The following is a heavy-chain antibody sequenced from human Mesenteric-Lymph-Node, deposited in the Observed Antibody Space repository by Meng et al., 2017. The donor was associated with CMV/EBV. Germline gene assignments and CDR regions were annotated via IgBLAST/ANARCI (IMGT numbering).Heavy chain of an antibody. Sequence: GESLKISCAASGFTFDDYAMHWVRQAPGKGLEWVSLISWDGGSTYYGDSVKGQFTISRDNSKNSLYLQMNSLRAEDTALYYCAKDNYDFWSGLFGYWGQGTLVTVSS. J-gene: IGHJ4*02. CDR1: GFTFDDYA. CDR3: AKDNYDFWSGLFGY. CDR2: ISWDGGST. V-gene: IGHV3-43D*03. D-gene: IGHD3-3*01.